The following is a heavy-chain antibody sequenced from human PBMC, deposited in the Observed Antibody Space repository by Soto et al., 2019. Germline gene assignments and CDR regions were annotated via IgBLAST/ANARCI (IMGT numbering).Heavy chain of an antibody. Sequence: EVKLVESGGGLVKPGGSLRLSCGASGFTFTNTWMSWVRQAPGKGLEWVGRLKSENDGGTTDYAAPVKGRFIISRDDSKNTLYLQMNILRVDDTGVYYCTTLPQGNLGTNGYYYFDYWGQGTLVAVSS. D-gene: IGHD2-8*01. CDR1: GFTFTNTW. V-gene: IGHV3-15*01. J-gene: IGHJ4*02. CDR2: LKSENDGGTT. CDR3: TTLPQGNLGTNGYYYFDY.